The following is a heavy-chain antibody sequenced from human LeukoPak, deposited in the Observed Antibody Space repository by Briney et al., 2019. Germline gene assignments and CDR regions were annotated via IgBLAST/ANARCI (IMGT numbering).Heavy chain of an antibody. CDR3: ARDRYYYDSSGFDY. D-gene: IGHD3-22*01. CDR2: ISYDGSNK. Sequence: GRSLRLSCAASGFTFSSYAMHWVRQAPGKGLEWGAVISYDGSNKYYADSVKGRFTISRDNSKNTLYLQMNSLRAEDTAVYYCARDRYYYDSSGFDYWGQGTLVTVSS. CDR1: GFTFSSYA. J-gene: IGHJ4*02. V-gene: IGHV3-30*01.